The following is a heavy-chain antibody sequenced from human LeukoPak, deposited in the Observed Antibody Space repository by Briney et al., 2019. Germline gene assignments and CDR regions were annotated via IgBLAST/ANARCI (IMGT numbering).Heavy chain of an antibody. CDR2: INHSGST. V-gene: IGHV4-34*01. Sequence: PSGTLSLTCAVYGGSFSGYYWSWIRQPPGKGLEWIGEINHSGSTNYNPSLKSRVTISVDTSKNQFSLKLSSVTAADTAVYYCARHGTAATEYFQHWGQGTLVTVSS. CDR1: GGSFSGYY. CDR3: ARHGTAATEYFQH. J-gene: IGHJ1*01. D-gene: IGHD2-15*01.